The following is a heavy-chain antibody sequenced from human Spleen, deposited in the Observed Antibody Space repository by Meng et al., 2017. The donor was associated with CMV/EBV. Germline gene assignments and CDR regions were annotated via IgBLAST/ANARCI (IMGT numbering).Heavy chain of an antibody. CDR1: GFTFDDYA. D-gene: IGHD1/OR15-1a*01. J-gene: IGHJ6*02. Sequence: SLKISCAASGFTFDDYAMHWDRQAPGKGLEWVSGISWNSGNIGYADSVKGRFTISRDNAKNSLYLQMNSLRPEDTALYYCAKDVELQQYYYYGMDVWGQGTTVTVSS. CDR2: ISWNSGNI. V-gene: IGHV3-9*01. CDR3: AKDVELQQYYYYGMDV.